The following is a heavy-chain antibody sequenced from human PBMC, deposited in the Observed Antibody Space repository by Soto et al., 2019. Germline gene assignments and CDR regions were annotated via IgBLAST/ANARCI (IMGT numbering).Heavy chain of an antibody. J-gene: IGHJ4*02. D-gene: IGHD6-19*01. Sequence: ASVKVSCKASGYTFTGYYMHWVRQAPGQGLEWMGWINPNSGGTNYAQKFQGRVTMTRDTSISTAYMELSRLRSDDTAVYYCARERVRSGWYGGISDYWGQGTLVTVSS. CDR3: ARERVRSGWYGGISDY. V-gene: IGHV1-2*02. CDR2: INPNSGGT. CDR1: GYTFTGYY.